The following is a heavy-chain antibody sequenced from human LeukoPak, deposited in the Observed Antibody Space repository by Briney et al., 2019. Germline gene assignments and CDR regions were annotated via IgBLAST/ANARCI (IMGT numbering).Heavy chain of an antibody. D-gene: IGHD3-22*01. Sequence: SETLSLTCTVSGDSISSYYWSWIRQPPGKGLEWIGYIYYSGSTNYNPSLKSRVTISVDTSKNQFSLKLSSVTAADTAVYYCARLGYYDSSGYNYWGQGTLVTVSS. CDR3: ARLGYYDSSGYNY. CDR1: GDSISSYY. V-gene: IGHV4-59*08. CDR2: IYYSGST. J-gene: IGHJ4*02.